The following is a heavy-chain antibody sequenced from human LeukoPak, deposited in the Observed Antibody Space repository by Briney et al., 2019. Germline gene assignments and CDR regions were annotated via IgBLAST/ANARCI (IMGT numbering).Heavy chain of an antibody. CDR2: ISGSGGST. D-gene: IGHD2-2*01. V-gene: IGHV3-23*01. CDR3: AKDPWAGPAARDY. Sequence: GGSLRLSCAASGFTFSSYAMSWVRQAPGKGLEWVSAISGSGGSTYYADSVKGRFTISRDNSKNTLYLQVNSLRDEDTAVYYCAKDPWAGPAARDYWGQGTLVTVSS. CDR1: GFTFSSYA. J-gene: IGHJ4*02.